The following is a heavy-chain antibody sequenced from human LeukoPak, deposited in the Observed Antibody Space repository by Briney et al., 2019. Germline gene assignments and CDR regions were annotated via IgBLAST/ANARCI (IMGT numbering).Heavy chain of an antibody. CDR1: GYTFTSYY. J-gene: IGHJ4*02. V-gene: IGHV1-46*03. D-gene: IGHD7-27*01. Sequence: ASVKVSCKASGYTFTSYYVHWVRQAPGQGLEWMGIINPSGGSTSYAQKFQGRVTMTRDTSTSTVYMELSSLRSEDTAVYYCARKLTGGFLFDYWGQGTLVTVSS. CDR3: ARKLTGGFLFDY. CDR2: INPSGGST.